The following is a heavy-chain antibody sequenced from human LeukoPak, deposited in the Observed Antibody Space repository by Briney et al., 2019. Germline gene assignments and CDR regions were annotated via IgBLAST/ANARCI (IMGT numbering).Heavy chain of an antibody. J-gene: IGHJ1*01. D-gene: IGHD5-18*01. CDR2: ISWNSAYI. Sequence: PGRSLRLSCAASGFTFDDYAMHWVRRAPGKGLEWVSGISWNSAYIGYGDSVKGRFTISRDNAKNSLYLQMNSLRADGTALYYCAKDVRYSYGYFQHWGQGTLVTVSS. V-gene: IGHV3-9*01. CDR1: GFTFDDYA. CDR3: AKDVRYSYGYFQH.